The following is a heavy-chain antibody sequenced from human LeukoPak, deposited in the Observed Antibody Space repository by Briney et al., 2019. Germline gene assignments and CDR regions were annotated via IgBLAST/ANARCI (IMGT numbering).Heavy chain of an antibody. J-gene: IGHJ6*03. CDR2: IGGSAAGP. CDR3: AKGPYCSTGCTIFYYYMDV. D-gene: IGHD2-2*01. V-gene: IGHV3-23*01. CDR1: GFTFSSYG. Sequence: PGGSLRLSCAASGFTFSSYGMNWVRQAPGKGLEWVSAIGGSAAGPYYADSVKGRFTISRDNSENTLYLQMNSLRPEDTAVYYCAKGPYCSTGCTIFYYYMDVWGKGTTVTVSS.